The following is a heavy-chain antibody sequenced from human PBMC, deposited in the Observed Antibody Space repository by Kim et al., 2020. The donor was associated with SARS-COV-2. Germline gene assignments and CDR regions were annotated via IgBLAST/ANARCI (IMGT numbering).Heavy chain of an antibody. D-gene: IGHD2-21*02. Sequence: GGSLRLSCAASGFTSSDHSMDWVRQAPGKGLEWVGRTRNRANSDTTEYAASVKGRFTVSRDDSKNSLYLQMTSLKTEDKAMYYCARAKDCGGDCWGAFDIWGQGTVVTVSS. V-gene: IGHV3-72*01. CDR2: TRNRANSDTT. J-gene: IGHJ3*02. CDR1: GFTSSDHS. CDR3: ARAKDCGGDCWGAFDI.